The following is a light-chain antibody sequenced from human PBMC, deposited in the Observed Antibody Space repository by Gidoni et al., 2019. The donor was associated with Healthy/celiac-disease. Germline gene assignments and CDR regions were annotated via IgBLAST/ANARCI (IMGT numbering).Light chain of an antibody. V-gene: IGLV2-14*01. CDR1: SSDVGGYNY. Sequence: QSALPQPASVSVSPGHAITISCTGTSSDVGGYNYVSWYQQHPGKAPKLMIYDVSHRPSGVATRFSGSKSGNPASLTISGLQAEDEADYYCSSYTSSSTRVFGGGTKLTVL. CDR3: SSYTSSSTRV. J-gene: IGLJ3*02. CDR2: DVS.